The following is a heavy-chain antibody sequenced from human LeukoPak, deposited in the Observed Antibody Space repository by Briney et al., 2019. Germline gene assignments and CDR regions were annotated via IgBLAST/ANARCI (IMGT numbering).Heavy chain of an antibody. Sequence: TLFRPTHTFTLNSYFMHFSRRARGVGSASTSQPPAEALEFLALMCWDDDSRYSPSLKNRLTLSKDTANNQVVLTMTNMDSVDTATYYCVHSQRYSYGSFHDAYDIWSLGTLVTVSS. CDR1: HFSRRARGVG. CDR3: VHSQRYSYGSFHDAYDI. CDR2: MCWDDDS. D-gene: IGHD5-18*01. V-gene: IGHV2-5*02. J-gene: IGHJ3*02.